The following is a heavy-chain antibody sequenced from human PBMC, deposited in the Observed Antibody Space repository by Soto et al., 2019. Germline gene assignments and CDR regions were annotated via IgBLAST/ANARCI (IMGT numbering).Heavy chain of an antibody. Sequence: QVQLVQSGAEVKKPGSSVKVSCKASGGTFSSYAISWVRQAPGQGLEWMGGIIPIFGTANYAQKFQGRVTITADESTSTAYMELSSLRSKDTAVYYCARVTADYYDSSGYRYWGQGTLVTVSS. V-gene: IGHV1-69*01. J-gene: IGHJ4*02. D-gene: IGHD3-22*01. CDR1: GGTFSSYA. CDR2: IIPIFGTA. CDR3: ARVTADYYDSSGYRY.